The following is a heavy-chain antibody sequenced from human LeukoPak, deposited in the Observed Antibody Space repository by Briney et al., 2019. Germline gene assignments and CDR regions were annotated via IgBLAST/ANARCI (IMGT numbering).Heavy chain of an antibody. CDR3: ARGIAVALNWFDP. V-gene: IGHV1-3*01. D-gene: IGHD6-19*01. CDR1: GYTFTSFA. CDR2: INAGNGNT. J-gene: IGHJ5*02. Sequence: ASVNVSCKASGYTFTSFAMHWVRQAPGQRLEWMGWINAGNGNTKYSQKFQGRVTITRDTSASTAYMELSSLRSEDTAVYYCARGIAVALNWFDPWGQGTLVTVSS.